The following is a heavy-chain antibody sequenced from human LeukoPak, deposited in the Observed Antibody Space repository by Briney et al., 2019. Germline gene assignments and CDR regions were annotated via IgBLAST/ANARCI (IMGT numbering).Heavy chain of an antibody. CDR1: AYSFTNYW. D-gene: IGHD2/OR15-2a*01. CDR3: ARLAAVTFAREGGSYYFDY. J-gene: IGHJ4*02. CDR2: IWPSDSTT. Sequence: GESLKISCQGSAYSFTNYWIAWVRQMPGKDLEWMGIIWPSDSTTRYSPSFQGQVTISVDTSINTAYLHWSSLKASDTAIYYCARLAAVTFAREGGSYYFDYWGQGTLVTVSS. V-gene: IGHV5-51*01.